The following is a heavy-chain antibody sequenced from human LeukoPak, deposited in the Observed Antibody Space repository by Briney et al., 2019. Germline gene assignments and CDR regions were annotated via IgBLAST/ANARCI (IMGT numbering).Heavy chain of an antibody. Sequence: PGGSLRPSCAASGFTFSSYAMHWVRQAPGKGLEWVAVISYDGSNKYYADSVKGRFTISRDNSKNTLYLQMNSLRAEDTAVYYCARESGTYYDFWSGYYTTGWFDPWGQGTLVTVSS. CDR3: ARESGTYYDFWSGYYTTGWFDP. V-gene: IGHV3-30*04. CDR1: GFTFSSYA. CDR2: ISYDGSNK. D-gene: IGHD3-3*01. J-gene: IGHJ5*02.